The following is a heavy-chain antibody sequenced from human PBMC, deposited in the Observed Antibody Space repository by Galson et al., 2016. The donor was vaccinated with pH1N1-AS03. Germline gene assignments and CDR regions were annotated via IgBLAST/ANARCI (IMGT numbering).Heavy chain of an antibody. CDR2: ISTYNGNT. D-gene: IGHD6-6*01. J-gene: IGHJ6*03. Sequence: SVKVSCKASDYTFTNYGISWVLQAPGQGLEWMGWISTYNGNTNYAQKFQGRVTMTTDTSTSTAYMELRSLRSDDTAVYYCARDYSTSSQYYYYYYMDVWGKGTTVTVFS. CDR3: ARDYSTSSQYYYYYYMDV. V-gene: IGHV1-18*01. CDR1: DYTFTNYG.